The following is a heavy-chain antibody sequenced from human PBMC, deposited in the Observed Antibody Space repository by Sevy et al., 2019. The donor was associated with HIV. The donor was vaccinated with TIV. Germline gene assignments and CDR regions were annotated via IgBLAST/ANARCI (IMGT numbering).Heavy chain of an antibody. CDR1: GFTFSSYE. J-gene: IGHJ6*02. CDR2: VSSSADTI. D-gene: IGHD3-3*01. V-gene: IGHV3-48*03. CDR3: AKRGGQYDLGMGV. Sequence: GGSLRLSCAASGFTFSSYEMNWVRQAPGKGLEWVSYVSSSADTIYYADSVRGRFTISRDNAKKSLYLQMNSLRAEDTAVYYCAKRGGQYDLGMGVWGPGTTVPVSS.